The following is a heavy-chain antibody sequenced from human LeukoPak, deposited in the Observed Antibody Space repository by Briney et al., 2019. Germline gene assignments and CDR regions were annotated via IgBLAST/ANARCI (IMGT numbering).Heavy chain of an antibody. CDR2: IWYDGSNK. D-gene: IGHD3-10*01. V-gene: IGHV3-33*01. Sequence: GRSLRLSCAASGFTFSSYGMHWVRQAPGKGLEWVAVIWYDGSNKYYADSVKGRFTISRDNSKNTLYLQMNRLRAEDTAVYYCASLYGSGSSLFDYWGQGTLVTVSS. J-gene: IGHJ4*02. CDR3: ASLYGSGSSLFDY. CDR1: GFTFSSYG.